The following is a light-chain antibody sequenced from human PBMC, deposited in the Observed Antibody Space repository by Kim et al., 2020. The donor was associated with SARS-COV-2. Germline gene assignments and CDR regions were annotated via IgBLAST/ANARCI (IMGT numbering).Light chain of an antibody. CDR3: QQYNSWPPYT. CDR1: QSIGSD. J-gene: IGKJ2*01. CDR2: GAS. Sequence: EIVMTQSPATLSVSPGERATLSCRASQSIGSDLAWYQQKPGQAPRLLIYGASTRATGIPARFSGRGSGTEFTLTLSSLQSEDWALYYCQQYNSWPPYTCGRGTKLEI. V-gene: IGKV3-15*01.